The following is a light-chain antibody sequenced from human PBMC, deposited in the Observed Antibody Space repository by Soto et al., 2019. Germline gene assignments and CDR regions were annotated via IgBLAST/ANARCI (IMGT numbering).Light chain of an antibody. CDR1: SSDVGGYNY. V-gene: IGLV2-14*01. J-gene: IGLJ3*02. CDR2: EVT. CDR3: SSYTRRNTWV. Sequence: QSALTQPASVSGSRGQSITISCTGTSSDVGGYNYVSWYQQHPDKAPKLMIYEVTNRPSGVSSRFSGSKSANTASLTISGLQAEDEADYYCSSYTRRNTWVFGGGTKLTVL.